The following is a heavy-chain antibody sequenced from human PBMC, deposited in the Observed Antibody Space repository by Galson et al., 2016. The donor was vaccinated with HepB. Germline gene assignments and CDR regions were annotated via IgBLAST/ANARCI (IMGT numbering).Heavy chain of an antibody. CDR3: ARQYWGGPSDY. D-gene: IGHD2/OR15-2a*01. Sequence: TLSLTCAVSGVSISSSDWWSWVRQPPGQGLEWIGQIFHSGRVTYTPSPASRVTISIDTSNNHFSLRLTSVTAADTALYYRARQYWGGPSDYWGQGTLVTVSS. V-gene: IGHV4-4*02. CDR1: GVSISSSDW. CDR2: IFHSGRV. J-gene: IGHJ4*02.